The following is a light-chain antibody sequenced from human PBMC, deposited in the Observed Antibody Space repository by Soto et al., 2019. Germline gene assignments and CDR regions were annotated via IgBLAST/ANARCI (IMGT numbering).Light chain of an antibody. V-gene: IGKV3-15*01. CDR1: QSVSST. CDR2: GAS. CDR3: QQYNDWRT. Sequence: EIVMTQSPVTLSVSPGERATLSSRARQSVSSTLAWYQQKPGQAPSLLIYGASNLATGIPARFSGSRSGPEFTLTISSLQSEHFAVYYCQQYNDWRTFGQGTKLQIK. J-gene: IGKJ2*01.